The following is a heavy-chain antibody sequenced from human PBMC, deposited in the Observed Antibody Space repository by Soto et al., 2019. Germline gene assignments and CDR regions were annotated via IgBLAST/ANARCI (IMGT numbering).Heavy chain of an antibody. D-gene: IGHD2-21*02. CDR1: GGSIRSSSYY. Sequence: QLQLQESGPGLVKPSETLSLTCTVSGGSIRSSSYYWGWIRQPPGKGLEWIGSIFYSGSTHYNPCLKSRNTMSVDTSKNQFSRGLSSVAATDTAVYYCARRAVLCGGDCYTFDLWGQGTPVTVSS. V-gene: IGHV4-39*01. CDR2: IFYSGST. J-gene: IGHJ4*02. CDR3: ARRAVLCGGDCYTFDL.